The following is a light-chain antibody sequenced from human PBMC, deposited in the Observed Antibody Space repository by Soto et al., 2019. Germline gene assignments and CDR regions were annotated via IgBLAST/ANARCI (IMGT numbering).Light chain of an antibody. CDR2: AAS. CDR3: QQSYRTPWT. V-gene: IGKV1-39*01. CDR1: QGISSY. J-gene: IGKJ1*01. Sequence: DIQLTQSPSFLSASVGDRVTITCRASQGISSYLAWYQQKPGKAPKLLIYAASSLQSGVPSRFSGNGSGTDFTLSISSLRPEDFATYYCQQSYRTPWTFGPGTKVDIK.